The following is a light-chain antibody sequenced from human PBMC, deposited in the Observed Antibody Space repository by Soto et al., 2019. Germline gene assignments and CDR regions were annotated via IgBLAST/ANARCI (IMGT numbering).Light chain of an antibody. J-gene: IGKJ5*01. Sequence: IVLPQSPGTLSLSPRERASLSCRASQGVTSNYLAWYQQKPGQAPRLLIYGASSRATGIPDRFSGSGSGADFTLTISRLEPEDFAVYFCQQYADSPITFGQRTRLE. V-gene: IGKV3-20*01. CDR2: GAS. CDR1: QGVTSNY. CDR3: QQYADSPIT.